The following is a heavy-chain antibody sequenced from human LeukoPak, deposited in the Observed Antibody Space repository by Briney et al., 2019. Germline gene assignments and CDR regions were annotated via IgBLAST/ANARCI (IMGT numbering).Heavy chain of an antibody. Sequence: GGSLRLSCAASGFTLSTYEMTWVRQAPGKGLEWISFITSSGSPTFYADSVKGRFAIFRDTAKNSLFLQMNNLRGEDTAVYYCARDISSSTRAFDIWGQGTMVTVS. CDR1: GFTLSTYE. V-gene: IGHV3-48*03. CDR2: ITSSGSPT. J-gene: IGHJ3*02. CDR3: ARDISSSTRAFDI. D-gene: IGHD2-15*01.